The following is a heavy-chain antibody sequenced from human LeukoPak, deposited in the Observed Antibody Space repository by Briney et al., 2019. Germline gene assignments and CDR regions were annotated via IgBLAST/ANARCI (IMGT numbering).Heavy chain of an antibody. Sequence: ASVKVFCKASGYTFTTYDINWVRQATGQGLEWMGWMNPNSGNTGYAQKFQGRVTMTRNTSISTAYMELRSLRSEDTAVYYCARGPNKSDGGNSGSAWFDPWGQGTLVTVSS. V-gene: IGHV1-8*01. CDR3: ARGPNKSDGGNSGSAWFDP. J-gene: IGHJ5*02. CDR2: MNPNSGNT. D-gene: IGHD4-23*01. CDR1: GYTFTTYD.